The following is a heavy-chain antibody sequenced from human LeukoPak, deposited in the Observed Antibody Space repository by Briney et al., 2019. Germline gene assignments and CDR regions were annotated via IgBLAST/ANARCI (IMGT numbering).Heavy chain of an antibody. Sequence: SETLSLTCTVSGGSISSGSYYWSWIRQPAGKGLEWIGRIYTSGSTNYNPSLKSRVTISVDTSKNQFSLKLSSVTAADTAVYYCARHDLPPWFDVVVPAAVDYWGQGTLVTVPS. J-gene: IGHJ4*02. D-gene: IGHD2-2*01. CDR3: ARHDLPPWFDVVVPAAVDY. CDR2: IYTSGST. CDR1: GGSISSGSYY. V-gene: IGHV4-61*02.